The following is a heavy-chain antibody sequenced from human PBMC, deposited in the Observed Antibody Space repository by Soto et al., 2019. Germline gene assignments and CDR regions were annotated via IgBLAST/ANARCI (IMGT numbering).Heavy chain of an antibody. CDR2: ISSSGSTI. J-gene: IGHJ4*02. V-gene: IGHV3-48*03. CDR3: ARVATVTTKDY. CDR1: GFTFSSYE. D-gene: IGHD4-4*01. Sequence: PGGSLRLSCAASGFTFSSYEMNWVRQAPGKGLEWVSYISSSGSTIYYADSVKGRFTISRDNAKNSLYLQMNSLRAEDTAVYYCARVATVTTKDYWGQGTLVTVS.